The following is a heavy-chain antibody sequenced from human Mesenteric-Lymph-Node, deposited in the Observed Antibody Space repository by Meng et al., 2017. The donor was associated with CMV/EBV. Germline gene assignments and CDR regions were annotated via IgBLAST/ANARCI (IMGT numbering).Heavy chain of an antibody. CDR2: ISSSSSYI. CDR1: GFTFSSYS. D-gene: IGHD6-6*01. CDR3: ARDSARHNGMDV. Sequence: GESLKISCAASGFTFSSYSMNWVRQAPGKGLEWVSSISSSSSYIYYADSVKGRFTISRDNAKNSLYLQMNSLRAEDTAVYYCARDSARHNGMDVWGQGTTVTVSS. V-gene: IGHV3-21*01. J-gene: IGHJ6*02.